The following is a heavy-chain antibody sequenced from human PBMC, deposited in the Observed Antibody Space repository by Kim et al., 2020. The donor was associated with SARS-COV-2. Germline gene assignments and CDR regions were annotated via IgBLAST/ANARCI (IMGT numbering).Heavy chain of an antibody. CDR1: GYNFAKSW. D-gene: IGHD1-20*01. CDR3: VRGDLGNWDF. CDR2: IYPDDSDT. Sequence: GESLKISCKTSGYNFAKSWIGWVRQMPGRGLEWMGIIYPDDSDTKYSPSFQGQVTISADKSITTAYLQWTSLKASDTAMYYCVRGDLGNWDFWGQGTLVIVSP. V-gene: IGHV5-51*01. J-gene: IGHJ4*02.